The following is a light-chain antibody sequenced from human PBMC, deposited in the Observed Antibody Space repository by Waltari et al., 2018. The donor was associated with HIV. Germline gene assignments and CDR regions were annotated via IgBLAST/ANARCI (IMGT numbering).Light chain of an antibody. CDR3: QSYDSSLTGSV. CDR1: SSNIGAGYD. V-gene: IGLV1-40*01. J-gene: IGLJ2*01. Sequence: QSVLTQPPSVSGAPGQRVTISCTGSSSNIGAGYDVHWYQQVPGTAPKLLIYGNNNRPSGVPDRFSASKSGASPSLAITGLQAEDEADYYCQSYDSSLTGSVFGGGTELTVL. CDR2: GNN.